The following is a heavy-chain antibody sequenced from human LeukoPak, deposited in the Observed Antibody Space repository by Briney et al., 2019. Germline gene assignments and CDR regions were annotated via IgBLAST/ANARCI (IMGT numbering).Heavy chain of an antibody. J-gene: IGHJ4*02. Sequence: ASVEVSCKASGGTFSSYAISWVRQAPGQGLEWMGRIIPILGIANYAQKFQGRVTITADKSTSTAYMELSSLRSEDTAVYYCAREVIVNGPYDYWGQGTLVTVSS. CDR3: AREVIVNGPYDY. CDR1: GGTFSSYA. CDR2: IIPILGIA. V-gene: IGHV1-69*04. D-gene: IGHD3-22*01.